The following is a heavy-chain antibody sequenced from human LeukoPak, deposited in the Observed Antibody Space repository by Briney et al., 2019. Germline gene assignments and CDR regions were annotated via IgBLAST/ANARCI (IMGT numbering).Heavy chain of an antibody. J-gene: IGHJ4*02. Sequence: GGSPRLSCAASGFTFSSHAMSWVRQAPGKGLEWVSLISDSADTYYADSVKGRFTISRDNSKNTLYLQMNSLRAEDTAVYYCANRFGGDTARYFDYWGQGTLVTVSS. CDR1: GFTFSSHA. D-gene: IGHD5-18*01. CDR3: ANRFGGDTARYFDY. V-gene: IGHV3-23*01. CDR2: ISDSADT.